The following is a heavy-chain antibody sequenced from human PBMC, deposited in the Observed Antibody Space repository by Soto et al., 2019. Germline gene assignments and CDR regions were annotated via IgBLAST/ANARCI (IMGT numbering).Heavy chain of an antibody. Sequence: SETLSLTCTVSGGSISSYYWSWIRQPPGKGLEWIGYIYYSGSTNYNPSLKSRVTISVDTSRNQFSLKLSSVTAADTAVYYCARMDYDYIWGSYPSPDFDYWGQGTLVTVSS. CDR3: ARMDYDYIWGSYPSPDFDY. V-gene: IGHV4-59*08. J-gene: IGHJ4*02. CDR1: GGSISSYY. D-gene: IGHD3-16*02. CDR2: IYYSGST.